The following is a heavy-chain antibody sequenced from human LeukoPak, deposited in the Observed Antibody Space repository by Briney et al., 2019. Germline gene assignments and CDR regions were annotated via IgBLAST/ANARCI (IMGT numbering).Heavy chain of an antibody. CDR1: GFTFSSYW. J-gene: IGHJ5*02. CDR2: ISSGSTI. Sequence: GGSLRLSCAASGFTFSSYWMSWVRQAPGKGLEWVSYISSGSTIYYADSVKGRFTISRDNAKNSLYLQMNSLRAEDTAVYYCAREGSSSWYFGWFDPWGQGTLVTVSS. V-gene: IGHV3-48*04. D-gene: IGHD6-13*01. CDR3: AREGSSSWYFGWFDP.